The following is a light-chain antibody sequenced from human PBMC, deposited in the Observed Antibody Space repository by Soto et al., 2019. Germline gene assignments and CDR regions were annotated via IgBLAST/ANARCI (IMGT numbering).Light chain of an antibody. CDR2: DAS. CDR3: QQYLSSPPYC. CDR1: QTISSY. Sequence: EIVLTQSPGTLSLSPGERATLSCRASQTISSYLAWYQHKPGQAPRLLIYDASSRATGIPERFSGSGSGTHFTLTISRLEPEDFPAYYCQQYLSSPPYCFPQGT. J-gene: IGKJ2*03. V-gene: IGKV3-20*01.